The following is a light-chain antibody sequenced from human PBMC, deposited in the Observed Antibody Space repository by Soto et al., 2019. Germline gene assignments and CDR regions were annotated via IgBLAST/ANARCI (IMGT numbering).Light chain of an antibody. Sequence: DIQMTQSPSSLSASVGDRVTITCRASQSISIYLNWYQQKPGKAPKLLIYAASSLQSVVPSRFSGSGSGTDHTLTISSLQPEDFATYYCQQSYTTPFTFGPGTKVEIK. V-gene: IGKV1-39*01. CDR2: AAS. CDR3: QQSYTTPFT. J-gene: IGKJ3*01. CDR1: QSISIY.